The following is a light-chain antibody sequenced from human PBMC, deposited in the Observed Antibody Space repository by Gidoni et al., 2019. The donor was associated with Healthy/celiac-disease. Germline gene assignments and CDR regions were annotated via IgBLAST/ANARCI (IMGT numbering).Light chain of an antibody. J-gene: IGKJ3*01. CDR3: QQRSNWPPRIT. CDR1: QSVSSN. Sequence: EIVSTQSPATLSLSPGETATLSCRASQSVSSNLAWYQQKTGQAPRLLIHDASNRATGIPARCSGSGSGTDVTLTISSLEPEDFAVYYCQQRSNWPPRITFGPGTKVDIK. V-gene: IGKV3-11*01. CDR2: DAS.